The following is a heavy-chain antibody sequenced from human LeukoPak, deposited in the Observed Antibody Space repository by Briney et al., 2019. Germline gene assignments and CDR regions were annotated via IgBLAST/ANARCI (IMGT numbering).Heavy chain of an antibody. D-gene: IGHD6-13*01. CDR2: INPNSGGT. J-gene: IGHJ5*02. CDR3: AREKIAAAYWFDP. CDR1: GYTFTGYY. Sequence: ASVKVSCKASGYTFTGYYMHWVRQAPGQGLEWMGWINPNSGGTNYAQKFQGRVTMTRDTSISTAYMELSRLISDDTAVYYCAREKIAAAYWFDPWGQGTLVTVSS. V-gene: IGHV1-2*02.